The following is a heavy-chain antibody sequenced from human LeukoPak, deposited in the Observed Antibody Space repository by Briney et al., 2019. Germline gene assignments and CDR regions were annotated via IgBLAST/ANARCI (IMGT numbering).Heavy chain of an antibody. Sequence: PGGSLRLSCAASGFTFSSYWMSWVRQAPGKGLEWVSYISSSGSTIYYADSVKGRFTISRDNAKNSLYLQMNSLRAEDTAVYYCASSEEYYYDSSGYAGAFDIWGQGTMVTVSS. D-gene: IGHD3-22*01. CDR2: ISSSGSTI. V-gene: IGHV3-48*04. J-gene: IGHJ3*02. CDR1: GFTFSSYW. CDR3: ASSEEYYYDSSGYAGAFDI.